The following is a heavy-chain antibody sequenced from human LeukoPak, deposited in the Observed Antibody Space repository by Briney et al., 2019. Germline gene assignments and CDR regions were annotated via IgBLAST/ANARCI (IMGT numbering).Heavy chain of an antibody. Sequence: GGSLRLSCAASGFTFDDYGMSWVRQAPGKGLEWASGINWNGGSTGYADSVKGRFTISRDNAKNSLYLQMNSLRAEDTALYYCARSCAHYYDSSGSGYFDYWGQGTLVTVSS. CDR1: GFTFDDYG. D-gene: IGHD3-22*01. J-gene: IGHJ4*02. CDR2: INWNGGST. CDR3: ARSCAHYYDSSGSGYFDY. V-gene: IGHV3-20*04.